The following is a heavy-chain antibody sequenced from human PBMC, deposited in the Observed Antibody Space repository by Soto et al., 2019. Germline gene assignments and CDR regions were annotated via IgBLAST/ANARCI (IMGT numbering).Heavy chain of an antibody. J-gene: IGHJ3*01. Sequence: QVQLVESGGDVVQPGGSLRLSCAGSRFTFSSYAMHWVRQAPGKGLEWVSVISHDGSDTFYAESVKGRFTISSDNSKNTMYVQMNSLRHEDTASYYCARDWGSPGNYYSASDVWGQGTMVTVSS. CDR3: ARDWGSPGNYYSASDV. V-gene: IGHV3-30*04. D-gene: IGHD1-26*01. CDR1: RFTFSSYA. CDR2: ISHDGSDT.